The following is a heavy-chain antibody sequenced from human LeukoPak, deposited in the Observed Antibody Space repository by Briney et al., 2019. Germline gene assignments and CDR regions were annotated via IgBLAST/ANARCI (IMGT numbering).Heavy chain of an antibody. D-gene: IGHD3-10*01. V-gene: IGHV3-21*04. J-gene: IGHJ6*03. CDR2: IGSSSSYI. CDR1: GFTFSSYS. Sequence: SGGSLRLSCAASGFTFSSYSMNWVRQAPGKGLEWVSSIGSSSSYIYYADSVKGRFTISRDNAKNSLYLQMNSLRTEDTAVYYCAREGKRITMVRGLITPRGYYYMDVWGKGTTVTVSS. CDR3: AREGKRITMVRGLITPRGYYYMDV.